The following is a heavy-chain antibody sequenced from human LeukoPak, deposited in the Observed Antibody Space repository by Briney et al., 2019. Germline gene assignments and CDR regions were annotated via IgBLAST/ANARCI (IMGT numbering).Heavy chain of an antibody. Sequence: PGGSLRLSCTSSGFTFNDYFMSWIRQAPGKGLEWVSYISSSSSTIYYADSVKGRFTISRDNAKNSLYLQMNSLRAEDTAVYYCARGQNDFWSGYNYYMDVWGKGTTVTVSS. D-gene: IGHD3-3*01. CDR1: GFTFNDYF. V-gene: IGHV3-11*01. CDR3: ARGQNDFWSGYNYYMDV. CDR2: ISSSSSTI. J-gene: IGHJ6*03.